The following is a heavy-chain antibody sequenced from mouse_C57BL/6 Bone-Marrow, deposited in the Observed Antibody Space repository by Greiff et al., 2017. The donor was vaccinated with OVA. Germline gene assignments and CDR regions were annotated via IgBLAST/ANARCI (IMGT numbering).Heavy chain of an antibody. CDR3: ARRGETAQVFDY. Sequence: VQLQQPGAELVKPGASVKMSCKASGYTFTSYWITWVKQRPGQGLEWIGDIYPGSGSTNYNEKFKSKATLTVDTSSSTAYMQLSSLTSEDSAVYYCARRGETAQVFDYWGQGTTLTVSS. CDR2: IYPGSGST. V-gene: IGHV1-55*01. J-gene: IGHJ2*01. D-gene: IGHD3-2*02. CDR1: GYTFTSYW.